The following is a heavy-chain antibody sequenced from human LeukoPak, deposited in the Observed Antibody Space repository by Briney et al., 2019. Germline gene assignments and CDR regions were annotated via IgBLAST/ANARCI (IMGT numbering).Heavy chain of an antibody. CDR2: VSGSGGNT. J-gene: IGHJ4*02. D-gene: IGHD6-19*01. CDR3: ARGQWLVTSSFDS. Sequence: PGGSLTLSCAASGFTFSSYAMNWVRQPPGKGLEWVSAVSGSGGNTYYTDSVKDRFTISRDNSKNILFLQMSSLTAEDTALYYCARGQWLVTSSFDSWGQGTLVTVSS. V-gene: IGHV3-23*01. CDR1: GFTFSSYA.